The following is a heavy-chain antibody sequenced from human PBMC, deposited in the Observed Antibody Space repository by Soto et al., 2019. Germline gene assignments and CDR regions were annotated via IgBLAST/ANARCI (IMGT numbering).Heavy chain of an antibody. CDR2: ISAYNGNT. CDR3: AGGWTPFDY. Sequence: QVQLVQSGAEVKKPGASVKVSCKASGYTFTNFGISWVRQAPGQGLEWMGWISAYNGNTNYAQKFQGRVTMTTDTTTSNAYREVRSQRFDGTAVYYCAGGWTPFDYWGQVTLVTVSS. CDR1: GYTFTNFG. V-gene: IGHV1-18*01. J-gene: IGHJ4*02. D-gene: IGHD2-15*01.